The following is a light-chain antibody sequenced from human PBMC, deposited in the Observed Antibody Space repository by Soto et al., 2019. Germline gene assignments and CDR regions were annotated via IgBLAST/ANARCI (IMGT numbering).Light chain of an antibody. CDR1: QSISTY. Sequence: DIQMTQSPSSLSASVGDRVTITCRASQSISTYLNWYQQKPGKAPKLLIYSTSSLQSGVPSRFRGTGSGTDFTLTITSLQPEDFATYYCQQTYRTPPPFGPGTTVDI. CDR2: STS. CDR3: QQTYRTPPP. J-gene: IGKJ3*01. V-gene: IGKV1-39*01.